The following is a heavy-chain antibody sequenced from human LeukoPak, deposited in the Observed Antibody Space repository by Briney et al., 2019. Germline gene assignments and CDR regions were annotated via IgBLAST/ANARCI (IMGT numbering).Heavy chain of an antibody. CDR1: GIIFSNYG. D-gene: IGHD3-16*01. CDR2: ISYDETRE. V-gene: IGHV3-30*03. J-gene: IGHJ5*02. CDR3: AASESYGWFRP. Sequence: GGSLRLSCEASGIIFSNYGMHWVRQAPGKGLEWLAVISYDETREHYAESVKGRFIISRDNSKNTLYMEMRSLRFDDTAIYYCAASESYGWFRPWGQGTLVTVSS.